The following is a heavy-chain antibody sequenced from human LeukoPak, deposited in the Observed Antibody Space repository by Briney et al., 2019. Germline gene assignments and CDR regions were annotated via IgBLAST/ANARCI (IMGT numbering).Heavy chain of an antibody. Sequence: GASVKVSCKASGYTFTSYAMHWVRQAPGQRLEWMGWINAGNGNTKYSQKFQGRVTITRDTSASTAYMELSSLRSEDTAGCYCASISATDPFDYWGQGTLVTVSS. CDR1: GYTFTSYA. J-gene: IGHJ4*02. CDR3: ASISATDPFDY. CDR2: INAGNGNT. V-gene: IGHV1-3*01.